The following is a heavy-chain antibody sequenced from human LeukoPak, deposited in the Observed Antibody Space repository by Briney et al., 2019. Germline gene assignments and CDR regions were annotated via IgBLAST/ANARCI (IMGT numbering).Heavy chain of an antibody. CDR1: GFTFNTYG. Sequence: GGSLRLSCAASGFTFNTYGMSWVRQAPGKGLEWVSGISGSSHSRTDYADSAKGRFTISRDNSKNTLFLQVDTLRVEDTATYYCAKDRSLGRHVHDAFDVWGQGTKVVVSS. J-gene: IGHJ3*01. D-gene: IGHD3-16*01. CDR2: ISGSSHSRT. CDR3: AKDRSLGRHVHDAFDV. V-gene: IGHV3-23*01.